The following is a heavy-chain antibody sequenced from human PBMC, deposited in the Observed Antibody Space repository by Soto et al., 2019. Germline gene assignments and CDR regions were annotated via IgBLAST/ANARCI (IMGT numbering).Heavy chain of an antibody. CDR3: AKWVVVVAATPDAFDI. V-gene: IGHV3-23*01. J-gene: IGHJ3*02. CDR2: ISGSGGST. Sequence: GGSLRLSCAASGFTFSSYAMSWVRQAPGKGLEWVSAISGSGGSTYYADSVEGRFTISRDNSKNTLYLQMNSLRAEDTAVYYCAKWVVVVAATPDAFDIWGQGTMVTVSS. CDR1: GFTFSSYA. D-gene: IGHD2-15*01.